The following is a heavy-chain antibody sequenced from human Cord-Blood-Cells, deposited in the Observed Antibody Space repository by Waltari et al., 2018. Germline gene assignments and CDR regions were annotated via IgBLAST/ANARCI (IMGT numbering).Heavy chain of an antibody. V-gene: IGHV3-33*01. J-gene: IGHJ4*02. Sequence: QVQLVESGGGVVQPGRSLRLSCAASGFTFSSYGMHWVRQAPGKGLAWVAVRWYDGSNKYYADSVKGRFTISRDNSKNTLYLQMNSLRAEDTAVYYCARSTDYYDSSGYYFDYWGQGTLVTVSS. CDR1: GFTFSSYG. CDR3: ARSTDYYDSSGYYFDY. CDR2: RWYDGSNK. D-gene: IGHD3-22*01.